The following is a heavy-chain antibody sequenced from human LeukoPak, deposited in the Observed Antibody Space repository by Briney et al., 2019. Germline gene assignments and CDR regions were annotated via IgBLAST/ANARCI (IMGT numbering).Heavy chain of an antibody. CDR1: GYSFTSYW. Sequence: GESLKISCKGSGYSFTSYWIGWVRQMPGKGLEWMGIIYPGDSETRYSPSFQGQVTISADKSISTAYLRWSSLKASDTAMHYCARRSRIAEGGVEYFQHWGQGTLVTVSS. CDR2: IYPGDSET. J-gene: IGHJ1*01. V-gene: IGHV5-51*01. CDR3: ARRSRIAEGGVEYFQH. D-gene: IGHD6-13*01.